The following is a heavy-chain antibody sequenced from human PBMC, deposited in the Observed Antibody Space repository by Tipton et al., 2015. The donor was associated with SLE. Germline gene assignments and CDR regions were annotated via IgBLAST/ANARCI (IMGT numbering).Heavy chain of an antibody. V-gene: IGHV4-34*11. J-gene: IGHJ4*02. CDR1: GGSFSDFY. CDR3: ARGVKTADY. Sequence: TLSLTCTVYGGSFSDFYWTWIRQSPGKGLEWIGYISYDGSTNYNPSLKSRVTISGDTSRNQISLHLRSVTAADTAVYFCARGVKTADYWGQGTLVTVSS. CDR2: ISYDGST. D-gene: IGHD2-21*02.